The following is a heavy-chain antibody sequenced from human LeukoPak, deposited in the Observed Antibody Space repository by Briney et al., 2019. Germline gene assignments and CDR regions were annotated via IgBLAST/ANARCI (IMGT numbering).Heavy chain of an antibody. V-gene: IGHV4-39*01. Sequence: SSETLSLTCTVSGGSITSSRYYWGWIRQPPGKGLEWVGSVSYSGNAYYNPSLKSRVTISVDTSKNQFSLRLNSVTATDTAVYYCARRNSSSLNWFDPWGQGTLVTVSS. J-gene: IGHJ5*02. CDR3: ARRNSSSLNWFDP. CDR1: GGSITSSRYY. D-gene: IGHD6-13*01. CDR2: VSYSGNA.